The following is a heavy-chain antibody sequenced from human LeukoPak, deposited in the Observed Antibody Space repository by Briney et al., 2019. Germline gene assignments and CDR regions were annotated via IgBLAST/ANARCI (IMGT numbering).Heavy chain of an antibody. D-gene: IGHD3-10*01. CDR3: ARAKLLWFGELSD. Sequence: ASVTVSCTASGYTFTVYYMHWVRQAPGQGLEWMGWINPNSGGTNYAQKFQGWVTMTRDTSISTAYMELSSLRSEDTAVYYCARAKLLWFGELSDWGQGTLVTVSS. J-gene: IGHJ4*02. CDR2: INPNSGGT. V-gene: IGHV1-2*04. CDR1: GYTFTVYY.